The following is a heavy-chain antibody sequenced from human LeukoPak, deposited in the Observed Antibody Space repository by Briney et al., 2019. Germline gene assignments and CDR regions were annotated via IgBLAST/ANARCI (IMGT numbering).Heavy chain of an antibody. D-gene: IGHD3-22*01. CDR2: INHSGST. J-gene: IGHJ1*01. CDR1: GRSISSGSYY. Sequence: KPSETLSLTCTVSGRSISSGSYYWSWIRQSPGKGLEWIGEINHSGSTNYNPSLKSRVTISVDTSKNQFSLKLRSVTAADTAVYYCATNGGVTMIVVVHTEGQFLQHWGQGTLVTVSS. V-gene: IGHV4-39*07. CDR3: ATNGGVTMIVVVHTEGQFLQH.